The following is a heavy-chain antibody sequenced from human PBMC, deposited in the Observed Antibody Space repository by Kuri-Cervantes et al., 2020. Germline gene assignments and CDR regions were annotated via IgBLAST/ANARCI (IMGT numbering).Heavy chain of an antibody. Sequence: GGSLRLSCAASGFTVSSNHMNWVRQAPGKGLEWVSVIYSGGSTYYADSVKGRFTISRDNSKNTLYLQMNSLRAGDTAVYYCAKGGSYDILTGYRHYYTFNTMDVWGQGTTVTVSS. V-gene: IGHV3-53*01. CDR2: IYSGGST. J-gene: IGHJ6*02. D-gene: IGHD3-9*01. CDR3: AKGGSYDILTGYRHYYTFNTMDV. CDR1: GFTVSSNH.